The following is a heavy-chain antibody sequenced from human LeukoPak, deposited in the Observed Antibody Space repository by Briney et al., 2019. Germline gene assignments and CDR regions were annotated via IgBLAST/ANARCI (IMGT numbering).Heavy chain of an antibody. J-gene: IGHJ4*02. CDR1: GFTFSNAW. Sequence: GGSLRLSCAVSGFTFSNAWMSWVRQAPGKGLEWVGRIKNKVDGGTTDYAAPVKGRVTISRADSENTLYLQMDSLRIEDTAVYFCTTRPNPRDGPSDFWGQGTLVTVSS. V-gene: IGHV3-15*01. CDR2: IKNKVDGGTT. CDR3: TTRPNPRDGPSDF.